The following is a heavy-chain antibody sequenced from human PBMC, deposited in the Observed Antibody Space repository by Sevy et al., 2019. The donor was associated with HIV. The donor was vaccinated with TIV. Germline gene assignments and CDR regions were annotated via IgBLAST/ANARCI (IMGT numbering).Heavy chain of an antibody. CDR2: ISYDGRNNK. Sequence: GGSLRLSCAAFGFTFSDHRMHWVRQAPGKGLEWVAVISYDGRNNKYNVDSVKGRFTISRDNSRNTLYLQINTLRAEDTAVYYCVKDVAYDNTYLDYWGQGTLVTVSS. D-gene: IGHD3-22*01. V-gene: IGHV3-30*18. CDR3: VKDVAYDNTYLDY. CDR1: GFTFSDHR. J-gene: IGHJ4*02.